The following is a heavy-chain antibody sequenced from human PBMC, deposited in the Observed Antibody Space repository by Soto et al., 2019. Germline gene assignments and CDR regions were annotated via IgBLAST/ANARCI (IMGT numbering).Heavy chain of an antibody. CDR2: IKSKTDGGTT. D-gene: IGHD3-3*01. CDR1: GFTFSNAW. Sequence: GGSLRLSCAASGFTFSNAWMSWVRQAPGKGLEWVGRIKSKTDGGTTDYAAPVKGRFTISRDDSKNTRYLQMNSLKTEDTAVYYCTTSIQYYDFWSGFARDHYFDYWGQGTLVTVSS. V-gene: IGHV3-15*01. J-gene: IGHJ4*02. CDR3: TTSIQYYDFWSGFARDHYFDY.